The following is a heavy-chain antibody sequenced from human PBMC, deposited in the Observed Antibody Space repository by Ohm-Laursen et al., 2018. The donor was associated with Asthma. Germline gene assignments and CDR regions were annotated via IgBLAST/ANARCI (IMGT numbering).Heavy chain of an antibody. V-gene: IGHV1-69*13. CDR2: IIPIFGTA. D-gene: IGHD3-22*01. CDR3: ARSKYYYDSSGYYYPMGWYFDL. CDR1: GGTFSSYA. J-gene: IGHJ2*01. Sequence: SVKVSCKASGGTFSSYAISWVRQAPGQGLEWMGGIIPIFGTANYAQKFQGRVTITADESTSTAYMELSSLRSEDTAVYYCARSKYYYDSSGYYYPMGWYFDLWGRGTLVTVSS.